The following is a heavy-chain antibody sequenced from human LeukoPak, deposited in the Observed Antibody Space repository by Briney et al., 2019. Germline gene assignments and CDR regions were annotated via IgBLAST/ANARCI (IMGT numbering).Heavy chain of an antibody. J-gene: IGHJ4*02. CDR3: ARDDCSGGSCYSSDY. CDR2: IYSGGST. Sequence: GGSLRLSCAASEFTFSDYYMSWIRQAPGKGLEWVSVIYSGGSTYYADSVKGRFTISRDNSKNTLYLQMNSLRAEDTAVYYCARDDCSGGSCYSSDYWGQGTLVTVSS. D-gene: IGHD2-15*01. CDR1: EFTFSDYY. V-gene: IGHV3-53*01.